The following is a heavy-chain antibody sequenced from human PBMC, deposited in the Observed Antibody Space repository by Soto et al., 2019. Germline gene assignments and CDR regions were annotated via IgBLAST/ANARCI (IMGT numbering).Heavy chain of an antibody. CDR2: IWYDGSNK. CDR3: ARDPPRIAYDSSGYDDY. Sequence: HPGGSLRLSCAASGFTFSSYGMHWVRQAPGKGLEWVAVIWYDGSNKYYADSVKGRFTISRDNSKNTLYLQMNSLRAEDTAVYYCARDPPRIAYDSSGYDDYWGQGTLVTVSS. J-gene: IGHJ4*02. D-gene: IGHD3-22*01. CDR1: GFTFSSYG. V-gene: IGHV3-33*01.